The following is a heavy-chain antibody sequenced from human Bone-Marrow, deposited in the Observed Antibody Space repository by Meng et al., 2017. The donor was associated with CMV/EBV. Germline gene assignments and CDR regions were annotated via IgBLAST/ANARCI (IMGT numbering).Heavy chain of an antibody. CDR1: IDSHRSDY. D-gene: IGHD3-10*01. V-gene: IGHV4-59*01. J-gene: IGHJ6*02. Sequence: GSLRLSCTVSIDSHRSDYWSWVRLPPGKGLEWIAYIYRSGTTNYNPSLKSRVSISLAKSNTRLSLELESVTAADTAIYYCARATTLVRGYVVPYYYVMDAWGQGTTVTVSS. CDR2: IYRSGTT. CDR3: ARATTLVRGYVVPYYYVMDA.